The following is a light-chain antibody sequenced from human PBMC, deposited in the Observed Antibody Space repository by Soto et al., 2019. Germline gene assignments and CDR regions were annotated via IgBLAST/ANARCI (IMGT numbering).Light chain of an antibody. CDR2: RND. V-gene: IGLV1-44*01. J-gene: IGLJ1*01. Sequence: LPQPPSASGTPGQRVIISCSGSDSDVGTNTVNWYQQVPGAAPKLLMYRNDQRPAGVPARFSGSKSGTSASLAISGLRTEDEADYYCAAWDDTLPGYVFGSGTKLTVL. CDR1: DSDVGTNT. CDR3: AAWDDTLPGYV.